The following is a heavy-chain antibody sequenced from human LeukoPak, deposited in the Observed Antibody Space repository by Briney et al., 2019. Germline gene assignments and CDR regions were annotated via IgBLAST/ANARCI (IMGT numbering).Heavy chain of an antibody. V-gene: IGHV4-34*01. CDR3: ARRYYYNLGSFPFDF. J-gene: IGHJ4*02. D-gene: IGHD3-10*01. CDR2: IHNSGTT. Sequence: SETLSLTCAVSGGPFSGYFWSWIRQSSGKGLEWIGEIHNSGTTNYNPYLNSRVTISEDTSKNQFYLNLSSVTAADMAVYYCARRYYYNLGSFPFDFWGQGTLVTVSS. CDR1: GGPFSGYF.